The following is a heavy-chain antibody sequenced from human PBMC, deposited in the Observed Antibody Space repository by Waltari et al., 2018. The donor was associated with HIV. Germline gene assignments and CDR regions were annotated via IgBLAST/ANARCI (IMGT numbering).Heavy chain of an antibody. CDR2: IWYDGSNK. CDR1: GFTFSSYG. CDR3: ARDPIYCSSTSCYTHFDY. Sequence: QVQLVESGGGVVQPGRTLRLSCAASGFTFSSYGMHCGRQAPGKGVEWVAFIWYDGSNKYYADSVKGRFTISRDNSKNTLYLQMNSLRAEDTAVYYCARDPIYCSSTSCYTHFDYWGQGTLVTVSS. D-gene: IGHD2-2*02. V-gene: IGHV3-33*01. J-gene: IGHJ4*02.